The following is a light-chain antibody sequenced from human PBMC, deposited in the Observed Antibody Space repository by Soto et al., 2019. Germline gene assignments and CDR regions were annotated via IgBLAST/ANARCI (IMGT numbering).Light chain of an antibody. V-gene: IGLV2-8*01. CDR1: SSDVGGYNY. CDR3: SSYAGSRYVV. Sequence: QSALTQPPSASGSPGQSVTISCNGTSSDVGGYNYVSWYQQHPGKAPKLMIYEVSKRPSGVPDRFSGSKSGNTASLTVSGLQAEDEDDYYCSSYAGSRYVVFGGGTKLTVL. CDR2: EVS. J-gene: IGLJ2*01.